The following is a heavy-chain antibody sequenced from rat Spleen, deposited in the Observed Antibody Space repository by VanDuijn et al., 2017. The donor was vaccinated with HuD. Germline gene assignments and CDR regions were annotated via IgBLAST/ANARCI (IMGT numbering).Heavy chain of an antibody. D-gene: IGHD1-12*02. J-gene: IGHJ2*01. CDR1: GFTFSNYY. CDR3: TTDSYFDGTYYPGGFDY. V-gene: IGHV5-27*01. Sequence: EVQLVESGGGLVQPGRSLKLSCAASGFTFSNYYMVWVRQAPTKGLEWVASISTGGGNTYYRDSVRGRFTISRDNAKSALYLQMDSLRSEDTATYYCTTDSYFDGTYYPGGFDYWGQGVMVTVSS. CDR2: ISTGGGNT.